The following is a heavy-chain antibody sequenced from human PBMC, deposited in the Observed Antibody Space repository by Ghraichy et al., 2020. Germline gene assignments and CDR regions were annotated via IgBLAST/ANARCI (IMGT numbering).Heavy chain of an antibody. CDR1: GYSISSGDY. Sequence: SETLSLTCGVSGYSISSGDYWGWIWQPPGKRLEWIGNIYQSGRTWYNPSFKSRVTISVDTSKNQFSLKLTSVTAADTAVYYCASHRSGSSFYIYWGQGTMVTVSS. V-gene: IGHV4-38-2*01. J-gene: IGHJ4*02. CDR3: ASHRSGSSFYIY. CDR2: IYQSGRT. D-gene: IGHD2-2*01.